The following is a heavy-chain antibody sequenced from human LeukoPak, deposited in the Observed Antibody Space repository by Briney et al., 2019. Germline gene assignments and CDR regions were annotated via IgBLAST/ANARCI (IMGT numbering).Heavy chain of an antibody. CDR3: ARDPDSGGYSTFQL. CDR2: ISSSSSYI. J-gene: IGHJ1*01. V-gene: IGHV3-21*01. Sequence: GGSLRLSCAASGFTFSSYSMNWVRQAPGKGLEWVSSISSSSSYIYYADSVKGRFTISRDNAKKMLYLQMNSLRAEDTAVYYCARDPDSGGYSTFQLWGQGTLVTVSS. CDR1: GFTFSSYS. D-gene: IGHD3-22*01.